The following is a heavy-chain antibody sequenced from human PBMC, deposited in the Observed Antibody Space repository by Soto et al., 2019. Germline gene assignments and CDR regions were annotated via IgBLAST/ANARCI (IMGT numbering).Heavy chain of an antibody. CDR3: ARDFRYYDSSGYYYDPFQH. J-gene: IGHJ1*01. D-gene: IGHD3-22*01. CDR1: GFIFSDYS. V-gene: IGHV3-48*02. Sequence: SLRLSCAASGFIFSDYSMNWVRQAPGKGLEWFSYISSSSTTIYYADSVKGRFTISRDNAKNSLYLQMNSLRDEDTAVYYCARDFRYYDSSGYYYDPFQHWGQGTLVNVS. CDR2: ISSSSTTI.